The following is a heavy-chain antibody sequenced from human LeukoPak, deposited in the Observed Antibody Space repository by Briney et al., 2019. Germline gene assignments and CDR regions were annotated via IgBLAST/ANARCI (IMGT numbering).Heavy chain of an antibody. V-gene: IGHV3-30*02. J-gene: IGHJ6*03. CDR1: GFTFSSYG. D-gene: IGHD4-23*01. CDR3: AKGAVESLNYYFYMEV. CDR2: IRYDGSNK. Sequence: GGSLRLSCAASGFTFSSYGMHWVRQAPGKGLEWVAFIRYDGSNKYYADSVKGRFTISRDNSKNTLFLEMSGLRVEDTALYYCAKGAVESLNYYFYMEVWGTGTTVTVSS.